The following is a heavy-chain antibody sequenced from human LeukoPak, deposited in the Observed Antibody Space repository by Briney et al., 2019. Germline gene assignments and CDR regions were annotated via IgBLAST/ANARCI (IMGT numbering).Heavy chain of an antibody. J-gene: IGHJ5*02. CDR3: ASSSKSDSSGYYEP. Sequence: GGSLRLSCAASGFTFSSYGMHWVRQAPGKGLEWVAFIRYDGSNKYYADSVKGRFTISRDNSKNTLYLQMNSLRAEDTAVYYCASSSKSDSSGYYEPWGQGTLVTVSS. D-gene: IGHD3-22*01. CDR2: IRYDGSNK. CDR1: GFTFSSYG. V-gene: IGHV3-30*02.